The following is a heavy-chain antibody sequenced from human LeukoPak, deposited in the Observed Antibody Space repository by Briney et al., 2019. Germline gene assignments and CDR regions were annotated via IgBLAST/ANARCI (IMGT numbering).Heavy chain of an antibody. D-gene: IGHD3-22*01. J-gene: IGHJ4*02. CDR2: SKNKANNYIT. Sequence: GGSLRLSCAASGFTFGDHYIDWVRQAPGKGLEWVGRSKNKANNYITQYAAFVQGRFTISRDNSKNSLYLQINSLKTEDTAVYYCARDSSGQGDYWGQGTLVTVSS. CDR1: GFTFGDHY. V-gene: IGHV3-72*01. CDR3: ARDSSGQGDY.